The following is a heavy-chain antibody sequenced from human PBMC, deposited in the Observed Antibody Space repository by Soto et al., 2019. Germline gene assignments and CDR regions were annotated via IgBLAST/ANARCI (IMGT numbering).Heavy chain of an antibody. V-gene: IGHV1-69*06. J-gene: IGHJ1*01. CDR2: IIPIFGTA. CDR1: GGTFSSYA. Sequence: GASVKVSCKASGGTFSSYAISWVRQAPGQGLEWMGGIIPIFGTANYAQKFQGRVTITADKSTSTAYMELSSLRSEDTAVYYCARPPYGDYVGYFQHWGQGTLVTVSS. CDR3: ARPPYGDYVGYFQH. D-gene: IGHD4-17*01.